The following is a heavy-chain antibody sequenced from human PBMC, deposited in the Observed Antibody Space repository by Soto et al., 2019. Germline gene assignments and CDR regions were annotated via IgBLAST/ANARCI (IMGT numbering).Heavy chain of an antibody. V-gene: IGHV1-18*01. D-gene: IGHD3-22*01. CDR1: GYTFTSYG. J-gene: IGHJ4*02. CDR3: ARASSYYYSSGYYY. Sequence: QVQLVQSGAEVKKPGASVKVSCKASGYTFTSYGISWVRQAPGQGLEWMGWISAYNGNTNYAQKLQGRVTMTTDTSTRTTYLELGSLGADYSAVYPCARASSYYYSSGYYYWGQGTLVTVSS. CDR2: ISAYNGNT.